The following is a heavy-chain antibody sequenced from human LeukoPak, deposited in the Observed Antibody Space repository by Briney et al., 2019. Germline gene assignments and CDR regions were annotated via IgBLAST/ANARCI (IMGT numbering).Heavy chain of an antibody. CDR1: GYRSSNYW. D-gene: IGHD5-24*01. Sequence: GESLKISCQGSGYRSSNYWIGWVRQMPGKGLEWMGIIYPGDSDTRYSPSFQGQVSLSADNSISTAHLQWSGLKASDTAIYYCARQLDDSDGYDIGYWGQGTLVTVSS. V-gene: IGHV5-51*01. CDR2: IYPGDSDT. CDR3: ARQLDDSDGYDIGY. J-gene: IGHJ4*02.